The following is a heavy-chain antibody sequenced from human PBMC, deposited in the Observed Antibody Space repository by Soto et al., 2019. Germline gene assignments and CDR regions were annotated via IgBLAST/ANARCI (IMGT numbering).Heavy chain of an antibody. CDR2: ISGSGGST. CDR1: GFTFSSYA. V-gene: IGHV3-23*01. J-gene: IGHJ5*02. CDR3: AKDTAAAGHWFDP. D-gene: IGHD6-13*01. Sequence: SGGSLRLSCAASGFTFSSYAMSWVRQAPGKGLEWVSAISGSGGSTYYADSVRGRFTISRDNSKNTLYLQMNSLRAEDTAVYYCAKDTAAAGHWFDPWGQGTLVTVSS.